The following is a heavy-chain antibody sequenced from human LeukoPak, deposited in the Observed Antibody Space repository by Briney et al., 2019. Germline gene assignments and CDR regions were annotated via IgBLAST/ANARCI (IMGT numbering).Heavy chain of an antibody. J-gene: IGHJ4*02. Sequence: ASVKVSCKASGYTFTGYYLHWVRQAPGQGLEWMGWINPNSGGTYYAQRFQGRVTMTRDTSISTAYMELYRLRSDDTAVYYCARTILRGEDYWGQGTLVTVSS. CDR2: INPNSGGT. CDR3: ARTILRGEDY. V-gene: IGHV1-2*02. D-gene: IGHD3-10*01. CDR1: GYTFTGYY.